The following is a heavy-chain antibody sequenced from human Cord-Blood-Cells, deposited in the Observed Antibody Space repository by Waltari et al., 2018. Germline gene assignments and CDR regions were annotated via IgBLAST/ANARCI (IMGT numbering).Heavy chain of an antibody. CDR3: AKEGNAYFDY. J-gene: IGHJ4*02. D-gene: IGHD4-4*01. V-gene: IGHV3-30*02. CDR1: GFTFSSSG. Sequence: QVQLVESGGGVVQPGGSLRLPCAASGFTFSSSGMHWVRQARGKGLEWVAFIRYDGSNKYYADSVKGRFTISRDNSKNTLYLQMNSLRAEDTAVYYCAKEGNAYFDYWGQGTLVTVSS. CDR2: IRYDGSNK.